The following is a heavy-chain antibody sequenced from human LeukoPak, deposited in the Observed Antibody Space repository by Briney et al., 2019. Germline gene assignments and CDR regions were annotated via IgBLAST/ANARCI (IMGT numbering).Heavy chain of an antibody. V-gene: IGHV3-74*01. CDR3: ARGTLYYDSSGYYNDY. J-gene: IGHJ4*02. CDR2: INSDGSST. Sequence: QPGGSLRLSCAASGFTFSSYWMHWVRQAPGKGLVWVSRINSDGSSTSYADSVKGRFTISRDNAKNTLYLQMSSLRAEDTAVYYCARGTLYYDSSGYYNDYWGQGTLVTVSS. CDR1: GFTFSSYW. D-gene: IGHD3-22*01.